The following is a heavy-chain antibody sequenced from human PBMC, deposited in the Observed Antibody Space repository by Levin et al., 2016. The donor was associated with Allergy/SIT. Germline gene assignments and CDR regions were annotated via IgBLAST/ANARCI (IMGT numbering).Heavy chain of an antibody. V-gene: IGHV1-3*01. Sequence: ASVKVSCKASGYTFTSYAMHWVRQAPGQRLEWMGWINAGNGNTKYSQKFQGRVTITRDTSASTAYMELSSLRSEDTAVYYCARANLYYYDSSGYFDYWGQGTLVTVSS. CDR3: ARANLYYYDSSGYFDY. J-gene: IGHJ4*02. D-gene: IGHD3-22*01. CDR1: GYTFTSYA. CDR2: INAGNGNT.